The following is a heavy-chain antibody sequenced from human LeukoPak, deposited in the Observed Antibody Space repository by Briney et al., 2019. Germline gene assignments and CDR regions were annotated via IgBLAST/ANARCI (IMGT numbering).Heavy chain of an antibody. V-gene: IGHV3-74*01. CDR1: GFTFSGYW. CDR3: ARAIDSSGWYS. Sequence: GGSLRLSCAASGFTFSGYWMNWVRQAPGKGLVWVSRIASDGSSTTYADSVKGRFSISRDNAKNTLYLQMNSLRAEDTAVYYCARAIDSSGWYSWGQGTLVTVSS. CDR2: IASDGSST. J-gene: IGHJ4*02. D-gene: IGHD6-19*01.